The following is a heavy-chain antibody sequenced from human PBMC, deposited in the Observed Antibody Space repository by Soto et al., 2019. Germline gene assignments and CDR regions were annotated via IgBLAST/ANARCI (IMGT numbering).Heavy chain of an antibody. V-gene: IGHV4-4*07. Sequence: SETLSLTCTVSGGSFSDYYWNWFRQPAGKGLEWIGRISTSGITNYNPSLRSRVSMSLDTSKNQFSLEVTSVTAADTAMYYCARDLTVVDYIFDNWAEGSLVTFSS. D-gene: IGHD3-16*01. J-gene: IGHJ4*02. CDR3: ARDLTVVDYIFDN. CDR2: ISTSGIT. CDR1: GGSFSDYY.